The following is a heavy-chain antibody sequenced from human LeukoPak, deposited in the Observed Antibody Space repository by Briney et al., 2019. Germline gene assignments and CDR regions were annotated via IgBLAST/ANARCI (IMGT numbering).Heavy chain of an antibody. Sequence: ESLKVSCKGSGYSFTNYWIGWVRQMPGKGLEWMGIVYPADSDTRYNPSFQGQVTFSADKSISTAYLQWSSLKASDTAMYYCARTTAAADPPFDYWGQGTLVTVSS. CDR3: ARTTAAADPPFDY. J-gene: IGHJ4*02. V-gene: IGHV5-51*01. CDR2: VYPADSDT. CDR1: GYSFTNYW. D-gene: IGHD6-13*01.